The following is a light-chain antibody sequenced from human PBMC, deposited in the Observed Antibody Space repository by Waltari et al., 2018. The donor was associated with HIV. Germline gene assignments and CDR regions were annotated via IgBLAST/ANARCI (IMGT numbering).Light chain of an antibody. CDR3: ATWDVSLGASYV. V-gene: IGLV1-47*01. CDR1: TSNVGNNF. J-gene: IGLJ1*01. Sequence: QSVLTQPPSASGTPGQRVTISCSGTTSNVGNNFVSWYQQLPGTAPKLLIYRDNPRPSGVPDRVSGSKSGASASLAISGLRSEDEGDYHCATWDVSLGASYVFGAGTKVTVL. CDR2: RDN.